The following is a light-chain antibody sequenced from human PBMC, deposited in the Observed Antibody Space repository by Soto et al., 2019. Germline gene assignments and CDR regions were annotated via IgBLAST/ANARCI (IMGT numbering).Light chain of an antibody. V-gene: IGKV3-20*01. CDR1: QGVNGRY. CDR3: QQYGSSPRT. J-gene: IGKJ2*01. CDR2: GAS. Sequence: DIVLTQSPGTLSLSSGERATLSCRASQGVNGRYLAWYQQKPGQAPRLLIYGASSRATGIPDRFSGSGSGTDFTLTISRLEPEDFAVYYCQQYGSSPRTFGQGTKLEIK.